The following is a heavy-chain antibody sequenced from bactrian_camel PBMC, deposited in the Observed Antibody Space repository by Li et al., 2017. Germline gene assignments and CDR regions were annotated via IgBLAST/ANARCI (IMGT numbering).Heavy chain of an antibody. CDR3: VTTVGGDADFGY. CDR1: GFTFSTAW. CDR2: IVDQRTT. Sequence: QLVESGGGLVQPGGSLSLSCAASGFTFSTAWMHWVRQAPGKGLEWVSTIVDQRTTYYGDSVKGRFTISRDDVKNTVYLQMSSLKPEDTAVYYCVTTVGGDADFGYWGQGTQVTVS. V-gene: IGHV3S25*01. J-gene: IGHJ6*01. D-gene: IGHD3*01.